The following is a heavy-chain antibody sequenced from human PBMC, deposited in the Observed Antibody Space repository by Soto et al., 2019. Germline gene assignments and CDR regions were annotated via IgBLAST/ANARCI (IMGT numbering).Heavy chain of an antibody. CDR1: GYTFTSYY. D-gene: IGHD3-22*01. V-gene: IGHV1-46*01. CDR3: ARALQRSYDSSGYHDYYYYYGMDA. Sequence: ASVKVSCKASGYTFTSYYMHWVRQAPGQGLEWMGIINPSGGSTSYAQKFQGRVTMTRDTSTSTVYMELSSLRSEDTAVYYCARALQRSYDSSGYHDYYYYYGMDAWGQGTTVTVSS. CDR2: INPSGGST. J-gene: IGHJ6*02.